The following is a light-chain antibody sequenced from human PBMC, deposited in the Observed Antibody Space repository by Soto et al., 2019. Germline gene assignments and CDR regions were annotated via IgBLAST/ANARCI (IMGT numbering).Light chain of an antibody. Sequence: QPASVSGSPGQSITISCTGTSSDVGSYNLVSWYQQHPGKAPKLMIYEVSKRPSGVSNRFSGSKSGNTASLTISGLQAEDEADYYCCSYAGSSTFVVFGGGTKVTVL. CDR3: CSYAGSSTFVV. CDR2: EVS. J-gene: IGLJ2*01. CDR1: SSDVGSYNL. V-gene: IGLV2-23*02.